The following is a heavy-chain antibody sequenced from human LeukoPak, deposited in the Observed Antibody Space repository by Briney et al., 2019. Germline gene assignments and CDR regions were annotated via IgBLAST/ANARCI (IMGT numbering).Heavy chain of an antibody. CDR2: IYSYNGNT. D-gene: IGHD4-17*01. J-gene: IGHJ4*02. Sequence: ASVKVSSKASGYTFTSYGISWVRQAPGQGLGWMGWIYSYNGNTNYAQKFQGRVTMTTDTSTSIAYMELRSLTSDDTAVYYCARLKNYGDYGYWGQGTLVTVSS. CDR1: GYTFTSYG. CDR3: ARLKNYGDYGY. V-gene: IGHV1-18*01.